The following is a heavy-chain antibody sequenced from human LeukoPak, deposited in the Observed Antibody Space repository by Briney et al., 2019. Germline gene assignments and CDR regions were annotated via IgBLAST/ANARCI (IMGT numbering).Heavy chain of an antibody. Sequence: GGSLRLSCAASGFTFDDYSMSWVRQAPGKGLEWVSGINWNGDSTGYADSVKGRFTISRDNAKNSLYLQMSSLRVEDTAIYYCARERGSAWPIDFDYWGQGSLVTVSS. V-gene: IGHV3-20*04. D-gene: IGHD6-19*01. CDR1: GFTFDDYS. J-gene: IGHJ4*02. CDR3: ARERGSAWPIDFDY. CDR2: INWNGDST.